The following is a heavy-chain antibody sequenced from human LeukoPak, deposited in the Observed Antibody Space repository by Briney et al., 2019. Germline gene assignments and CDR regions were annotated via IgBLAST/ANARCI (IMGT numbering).Heavy chain of an antibody. J-gene: IGHJ6*03. Sequence: SVTVSCKASGGTFSSYAISWVRQAPGQGLEWMGGIIPIFGTANYAQKFQGRVTITTDESTSTAYMELSSLRSEDTAVYYCARVSRGGGGSSSWYGNYYYMDVWGKGTTVTVSS. CDR2: IIPIFGTA. CDR1: GGTFSSYA. V-gene: IGHV1-69*05. CDR3: ARVSRGGGGSSSWYGNYYYMDV. D-gene: IGHD6-13*01.